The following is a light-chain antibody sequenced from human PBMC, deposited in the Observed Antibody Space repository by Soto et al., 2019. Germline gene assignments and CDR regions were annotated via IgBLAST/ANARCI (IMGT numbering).Light chain of an antibody. CDR1: QDISSW. V-gene: IGKV1-12*01. CDR3: QQANSFPLT. CDR2: ATS. Sequence: DIQMTQSPSTLSASVEDRVTITCRASQDISSWLVWYQQKPGKAPKLLIHATSGLQSGVPSRFSGSGSGTDFTLTISNLQSEDFATYYCQQANSFPLTFGGGTKVDIK. J-gene: IGKJ4*01.